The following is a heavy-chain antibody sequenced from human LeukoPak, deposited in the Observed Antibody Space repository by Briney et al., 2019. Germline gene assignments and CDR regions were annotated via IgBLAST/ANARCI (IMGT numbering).Heavy chain of an antibody. CDR2: ISSSGSTI. J-gene: IGHJ4*02. CDR3: ARVSWLLSPPDY. Sequence: GGSLRLSCAASGFTFSSYEMNSVRQAPGKGLEWVSYISSSGSTIYYADSVKGRFTISRDNAKNSLYLQMNSLRAEDTAVYYCARVSWLLSPPDYWGQGTLVTVSS. D-gene: IGHD2-2*01. V-gene: IGHV3-48*03. CDR1: GFTFSSYE.